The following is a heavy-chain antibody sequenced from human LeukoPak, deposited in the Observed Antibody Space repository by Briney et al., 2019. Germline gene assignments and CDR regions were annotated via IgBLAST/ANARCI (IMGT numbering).Heavy chain of an antibody. D-gene: IGHD2-15*01. CDR3: ARLNAFLLPYYFDY. CDR1: GYSFTSYW. Sequence: GESLKISCKGSGYSFTSYWIGWVRQMPGKGLEWMGIIYPGDSDIRYSPSFQGQVTISADKSISTAYLQWSSLKASDIAMYYCARLNAFLLPYYFDYWGQGTLVTVSS. V-gene: IGHV5-51*01. J-gene: IGHJ4*02. CDR2: IYPGDSDI.